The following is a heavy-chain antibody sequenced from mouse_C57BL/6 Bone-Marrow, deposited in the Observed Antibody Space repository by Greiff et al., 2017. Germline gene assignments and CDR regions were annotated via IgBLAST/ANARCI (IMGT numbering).Heavy chain of an antibody. V-gene: IGHV3-1*01. CDR1: GYSITSGYD. CDR3: ARDYYGSSYDWYFDV. CDR2: ISYSGST. J-gene: IGHJ1*03. D-gene: IGHD1-1*01. Sequence: VQLKESGPGMVKPSQSLSLTCTVTGYSITSGYDWHWIRHFPGNKLEWMGYISYSGSTNYNPSLKSRISITHDTSKNHFFLKLNSVTTEDTATYYCARDYYGSSYDWYFDVWGTGTTVTVSS.